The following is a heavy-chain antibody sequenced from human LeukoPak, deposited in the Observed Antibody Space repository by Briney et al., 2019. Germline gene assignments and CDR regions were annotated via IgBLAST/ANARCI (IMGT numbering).Heavy chain of an antibody. CDR3: ARRFGDRIYLYNAFDI. CDR2: IYHSGST. D-gene: IGHD3-10*01. Sequence: SGTLSLTCAVSGGSISSSNWWSWVRQPPGKGLEWIGEIYHSGSTNYNPSLKSRVTISVDKSKNQFSLKLSSVTAADTAVYYCARRFGDRIYLYNAFDIWGQGTMVTVSS. V-gene: IGHV4-4*02. J-gene: IGHJ3*02. CDR1: GGSISSSNW.